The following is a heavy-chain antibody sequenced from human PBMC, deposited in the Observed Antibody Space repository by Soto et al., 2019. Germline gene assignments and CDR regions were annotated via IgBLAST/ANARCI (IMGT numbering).Heavy chain of an antibody. CDR2: IYASGTT. D-gene: IGHD1-1*01. J-gene: IGHJ4*02. Sequence: QVRLQESGPGLVKPSETLSLTCTVSGASISNYYWSWIRQPAGKGLECLGRIYASGTTTYNPSLRSRVTMSVATSKNQFSLNLNSLTAADKAVYYCARESRSELGTVEYWGQGTLVTVSS. V-gene: IGHV4-4*07. CDR1: GASISNYY. CDR3: ARESRSELGTVEY.